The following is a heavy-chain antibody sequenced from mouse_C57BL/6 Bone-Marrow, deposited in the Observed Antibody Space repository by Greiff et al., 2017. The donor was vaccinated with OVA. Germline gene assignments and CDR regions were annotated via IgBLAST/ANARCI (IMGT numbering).Heavy chain of an antibody. V-gene: IGHV1-59*01. Sequence: QVQLQQPGAVLVRPGTSVKLSCKASGYTFTNYWMHWVKQRPGQGLEWIGVIAPSDSYINYNQKFKGRATLTVDTSSSTAYMHLSSLTSEDSAVYYCAHYGSRLYLHYWGQGTSLTVSS. CDR3: AHYGSRLYLHY. J-gene: IGHJ2*02. D-gene: IGHD1-1*01. CDR1: GYTFTNYW. CDR2: IAPSDSYI.